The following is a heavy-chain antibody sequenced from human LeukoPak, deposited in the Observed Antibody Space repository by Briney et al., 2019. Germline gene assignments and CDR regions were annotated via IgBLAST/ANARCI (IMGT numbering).Heavy chain of an antibody. V-gene: IGHV3-23*01. CDR2: ISRGSSST. J-gene: IGHJ3*02. CDR1: GFTFSNYA. D-gene: IGHD4-23*01. CDR3: AKDRRSMVVTPSWAFDI. Sequence: GGSLRLSCAASGFTFSNYAMSWVRQAPGKGLEWVSAISRGSSSTYYADSVKGRFTISRDKSKNTLSLQLNSLRVEDTALYYCAKDRRSMVVTPSWAFDIWGQGTLVTVSS.